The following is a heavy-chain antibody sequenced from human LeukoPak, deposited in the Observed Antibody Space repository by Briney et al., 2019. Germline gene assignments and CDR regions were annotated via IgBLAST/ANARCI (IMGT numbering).Heavy chain of an antibody. V-gene: IGHV3-30-3*02. CDR3: ASPNDDFWSAMDY. D-gene: IGHD3-3*01. J-gene: IGHJ4*02. CDR2: ISYDGSNK. CDR1: GFTFSSYA. Sequence: PGGSLRLSCAASGFTFSSYAMHWVRQAPGKGLEWVAVISYDGSNKYYADSVKGRFTISRDNSKNTLYLQMNSLRAEDTAVYYCASPNDDFWSAMDYWGQGTLVTVSS.